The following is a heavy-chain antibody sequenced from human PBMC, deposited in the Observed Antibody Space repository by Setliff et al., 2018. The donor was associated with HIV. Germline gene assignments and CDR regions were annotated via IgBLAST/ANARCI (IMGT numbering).Heavy chain of an antibody. D-gene: IGHD1-7*01. J-gene: IGHJ3*02. V-gene: IGHV1-2*02. CDR1: GYKFTGYY. Sequence: ASVKVSCKASGYKFTGYYLQWVRQAPGQGLEWMAWINPNSADTRIAQKLEGRVTMTWDTSLTTAYMELSSLRSDDTALYYCGTYPPNWNYGAAAFDIWGQGTLVTVSS. CDR2: INPNSADT. CDR3: GTYPPNWNYGAAAFDI.